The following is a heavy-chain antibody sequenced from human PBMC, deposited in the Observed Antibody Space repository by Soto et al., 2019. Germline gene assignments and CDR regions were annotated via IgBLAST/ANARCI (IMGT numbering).Heavy chain of an antibody. J-gene: IGHJ4*02. CDR1: GFSFSDAW. Sequence: EVQLVESGGGLVQPGGSLRLSCAASGFSFSDAWMIWVRQAPGKGLQWVGRIKSKSDGETTDYAAPVKGRFAISRDDSKKTVYRRMNSLKTEDTATYFCTTQGGGDDIYFDYWGQGTRVAVSS. D-gene: IGHD3-16*01. CDR3: TTQGGGDDIYFDY. V-gene: IGHV3-15*01. CDR2: IKSKSDGETT.